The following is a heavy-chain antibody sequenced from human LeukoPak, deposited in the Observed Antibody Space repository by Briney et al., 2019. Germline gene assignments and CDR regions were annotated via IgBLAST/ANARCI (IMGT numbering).Heavy chain of an antibody. CDR1: GFVVSTNY. CDR3: ARDRDLRYSYNGDYPRGLDP. Sequence: GSLRLSCEASGFVVSTNYMTWVRQAPGKGLEWISIIHSGGTHYADSVKGRFTISRDNSKNTLYLQMDSLRADDTAVYYCARDRDLRYSYNGDYPRGLDPWGQGTLVTVSS. V-gene: IGHV3-66*01. CDR2: IHSGGT. D-gene: IGHD2-21*01. J-gene: IGHJ5*02.